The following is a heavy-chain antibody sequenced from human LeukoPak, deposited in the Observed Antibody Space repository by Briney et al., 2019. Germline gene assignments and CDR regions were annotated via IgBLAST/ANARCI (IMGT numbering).Heavy chain of an antibody. V-gene: IGHV4-34*01. CDR3: ARKGPPGAHFDY. CDR1: GGSFSGYY. CDR2: INHSGST. Sequence: SETLSLTCAVYGGSFSGYYWSWIRQPPGKGLEWIGEINHSGSTNYNPSLKSRVTISVDTSKNQFSLKLSSVTAADTAVYYCARKGPPGAHFDYWGRETWSPSPQ. J-gene: IGHJ4*02. D-gene: IGHD3-10*01.